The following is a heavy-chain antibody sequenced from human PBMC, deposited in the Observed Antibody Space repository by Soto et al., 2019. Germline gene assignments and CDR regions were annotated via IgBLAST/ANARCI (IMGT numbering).Heavy chain of an antibody. J-gene: IGHJ4*02. D-gene: IGHD2-2*01. CDR2: TRNRANSYNT. CDR1: GFTFSDHY. V-gene: IGHV3-72*01. Sequence: GGFLRLSCAASGFTFSDHYMDWVRQAPGKGLEWVGRTRNRANSYNTEYAASVKGRFTISRDDSKNTVSLQMNSLKSEDTAIYYCTTDNCRSSTCYLNFWGQGALVTVSS. CDR3: TTDNCRSSTCYLNF.